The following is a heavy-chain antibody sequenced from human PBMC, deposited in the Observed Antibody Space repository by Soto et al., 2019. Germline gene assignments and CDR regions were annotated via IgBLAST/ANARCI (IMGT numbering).Heavy chain of an antibody. Sequence: EVHLVEAGGGLVKPGESLTLSCAASGFTFGSFTLNWVRQAPGKGLEWVSSISSSGGTTYYADSVKGRFTISRDNSKNTLYLQMNSLRAEDTAVYYCAKHRAGFGSGSDTYYFDVWGQGTLVTVSS. V-gene: IGHV3-23*04. CDR1: GFTFGSFT. D-gene: IGHD3-10*01. CDR2: ISSSGGTT. J-gene: IGHJ4*02. CDR3: AKHRAGFGSGSDTYYFDV.